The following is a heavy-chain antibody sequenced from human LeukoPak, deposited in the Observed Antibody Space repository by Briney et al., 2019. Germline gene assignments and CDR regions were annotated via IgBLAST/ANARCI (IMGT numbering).Heavy chain of an antibody. CDR1: GFTFSRNG. J-gene: IGHJ4*02. Sequence: GGSLRLSCAASGFTFSRNGMTWVRQAPGKGLEWVSAISGSGGNTYYADSVKGRFTISRDNSKNTLFLQINSLRAEDTAVYYCAREILAPGKTHDYWGQGTLVTVSS. CDR3: AREILAPGKTHDY. V-gene: IGHV3-23*01. CDR2: ISGSGGNT.